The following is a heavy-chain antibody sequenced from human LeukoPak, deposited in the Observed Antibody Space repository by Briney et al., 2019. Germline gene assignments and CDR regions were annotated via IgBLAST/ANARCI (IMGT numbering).Heavy chain of an antibody. Sequence: GGSLRLSCETSGFTFSSHWMHWVRQAPGKGLVWVSRLNADASTTNYADSVKGRFTISRDNAKNTLYLQMNSLRAEDTAVYYCARDKGVYSGGMDVWGQGTTVTVSS. D-gene: IGHD4-11*01. CDR3: ARDKGVYSGGMDV. CDR1: GFTFSSHW. J-gene: IGHJ6*02. V-gene: IGHV3-74*01. CDR2: LNADASTT.